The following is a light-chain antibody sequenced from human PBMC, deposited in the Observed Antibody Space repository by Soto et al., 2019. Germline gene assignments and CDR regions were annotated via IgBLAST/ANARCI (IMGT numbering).Light chain of an antibody. CDR3: QQSYSSPPIT. Sequence: DIQMTQSPSSLSESVGDRITISCRASQSISTYLNWYQQKPGKAPKLLIYSASSLQGGVPSRFSGSGSGTDFTLTISSLQPEDFATYYCQQSYSSPPITFGQGTHWRLN. V-gene: IGKV1-39*01. CDR2: SAS. J-gene: IGKJ5*01. CDR1: QSISTY.